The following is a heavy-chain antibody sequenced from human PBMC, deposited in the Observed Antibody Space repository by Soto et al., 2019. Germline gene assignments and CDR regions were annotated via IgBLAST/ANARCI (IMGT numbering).Heavy chain of an antibody. Sequence: EVQLLESGGGLVQPGGSLRLSCAASGFTFSSYAMSWVRQAPGKGLEWVSAISGSGGSTYYADSVKGRFTIARDNSKNTRNLRMKSLGAGDTAVYYCAKWAILTCHWRWYEYYYYGMDVWGQGTTVTVSS. J-gene: IGHJ6*02. CDR1: GFTFSSYA. V-gene: IGHV3-23*01. CDR2: ISGSGGST. CDR3: AKWAILTCHWRWYEYYYYGMDV. D-gene: IGHD3-9*01.